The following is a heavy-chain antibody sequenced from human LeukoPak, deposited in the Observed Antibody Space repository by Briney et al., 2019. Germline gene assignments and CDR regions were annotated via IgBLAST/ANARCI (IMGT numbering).Heavy chain of an antibody. CDR3: ARDSRGVAFFDY. Sequence: PGGSLRLSCAASGFTVSSNYMNWVRQAPGKGLEWVSAIYNGGRTYYADSVKGRFIISRDTSKNTLHLQMNSLRAEDTAVYYCARDSRGVAFFDYWGQGTPVSVSS. D-gene: IGHD5-12*01. J-gene: IGHJ4*02. CDR1: GFTVSSNY. CDR2: IYNGGRT. V-gene: IGHV3-53*01.